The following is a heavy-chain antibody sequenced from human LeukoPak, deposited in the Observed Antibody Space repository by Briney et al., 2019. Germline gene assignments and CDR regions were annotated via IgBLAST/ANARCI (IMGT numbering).Heavy chain of an antibody. Sequence: SETLSLTCTVSGGSISSYYWSWIRQPPGKGLEWIGYIYYSGSTNYNPSLKSRVNISVDTSKNQFSLKLNSVTAADTAVFYCGRRRRYDAFYIWGQGTMVTVSS. CDR1: GGSISSYY. CDR2: IYYSGST. J-gene: IGHJ3*02. V-gene: IGHV4-59*08. D-gene: IGHD3-9*01. CDR3: GRRRRYDAFYI.